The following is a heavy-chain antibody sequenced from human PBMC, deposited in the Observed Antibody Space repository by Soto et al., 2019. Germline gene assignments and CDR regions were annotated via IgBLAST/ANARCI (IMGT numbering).Heavy chain of an antibody. CDR1: GGSISSAYYY. D-gene: IGHD7-27*01. J-gene: IGHJ4*02. V-gene: IGHV4-30-4*01. CDR3: ARGPSGDKVDY. CDR2: IYDSGST. Sequence: QVQLQESGPGLVKPSQTLSLTCTVSGGSISSAYYYWSWIRQPPGKGLEWIGHIYDSGSTYSNPSLQSQFTIPMDTSKNPFPLKLSSVTAADTAVYYCARGPSGDKVDYWGQGTLVTVSS.